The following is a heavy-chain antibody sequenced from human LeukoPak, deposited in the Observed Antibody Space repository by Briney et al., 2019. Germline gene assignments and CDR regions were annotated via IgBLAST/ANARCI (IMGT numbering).Heavy chain of an antibody. Sequence: HTGGSLRLSCAASGFTFSSYWMSWVRQAPGKGLEWVANIKQDGSEKYYVDSVKGRFTISRDNAKNSLYLQMNSLRAEDTAVYYCARGPRGTMVRGVIIDWYFDLWGRGTLVTVSS. V-gene: IGHV3-7*01. CDR3: ARGPRGTMVRGVIIDWYFDL. J-gene: IGHJ2*01. CDR2: IKQDGSEK. CDR1: GFTFSSYW. D-gene: IGHD3-10*01.